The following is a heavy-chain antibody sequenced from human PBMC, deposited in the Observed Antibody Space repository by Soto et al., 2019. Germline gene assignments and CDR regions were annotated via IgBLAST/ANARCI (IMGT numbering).Heavy chain of an antibody. J-gene: IGHJ6*02. CDR2: ISAYNGNT. CDR3: ARVGCSSTSCYTYPRYYYYYYGMDV. CDR1: GYTFTSCG. D-gene: IGHD2-2*02. Sequence: GASVKVSCEASGYTFTSCGISWVRQAPGQGLEWMGWISAYNGNTNYAQKLQGRVTMTTDTSTSTAYMELRSLRSDDTAVYYCARVGCSSTSCYTYPRYYYYYYGMDVWGQGTTVTVSS. V-gene: IGHV1-18*04.